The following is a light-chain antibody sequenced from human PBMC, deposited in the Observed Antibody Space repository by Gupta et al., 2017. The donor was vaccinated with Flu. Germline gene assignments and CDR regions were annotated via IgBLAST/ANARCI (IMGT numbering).Light chain of an antibody. Sequence: SYAMTQPHSLSVSPGQTARITCSGDTLSTPHPYYYQPKPAQAPVLGIFKDTSSNSVIPERFSGSNSVTTVTLTISGVHAEDEAAYYCHSAYNSCTSVVFGGGTRLTV. CDR1: TLSTPH. CDR3: HSAYNSCTSVV. J-gene: IGLJ2*01. V-gene: IGLV3-25*03. CDR2: KDT.